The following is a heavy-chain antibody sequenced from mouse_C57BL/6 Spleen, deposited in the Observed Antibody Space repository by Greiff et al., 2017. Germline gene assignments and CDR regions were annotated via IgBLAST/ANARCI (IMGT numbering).Heavy chain of an antibody. CDR3: TRTTTVVGAY. Sequence: VKLMESGAELVRPGASVTLSCKASGYTFTDYEMHWVKQTPVHGLEWIGAIDPETGGTAYNQKFKGKAILTADKSSSTAYMELRSLTSEDSAVYYCTRTTTVVGAYWGQGTLVTVSA. CDR2: IDPETGGT. J-gene: IGHJ3*01. CDR1: GYTFTDYE. D-gene: IGHD1-1*01. V-gene: IGHV1-15*01.